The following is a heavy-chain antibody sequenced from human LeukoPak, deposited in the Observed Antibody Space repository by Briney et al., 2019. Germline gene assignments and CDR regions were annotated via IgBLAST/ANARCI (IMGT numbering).Heavy chain of an antibody. CDR2: IYPGDSDT. V-gene: IGHV5-51*01. CDR1: GYSFTSYW. Sequence: GESLQISCQGSGYSFTSYWTGWVRQMPGKGLEWMGIIYPGDSDTRYSPSFQGQVTISADKSISTAYLQWSSLKASDTAMYYYATSYDILTPFDYWGQGTLVTVSS. D-gene: IGHD3-9*01. J-gene: IGHJ4*02. CDR3: ATSYDILTPFDY.